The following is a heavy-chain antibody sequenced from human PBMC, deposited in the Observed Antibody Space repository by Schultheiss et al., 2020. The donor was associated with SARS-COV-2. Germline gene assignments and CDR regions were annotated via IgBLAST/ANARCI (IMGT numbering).Heavy chain of an antibody. D-gene: IGHD1-26*01. CDR1: GGSISSSSYY. Sequence: SETLSLTCTVSGGSISSSSYYWGWIRQPPGKGLEWIGSIYYSGSTYYNPSLKSRVTISVDTSKNQFSLKLSSVTAADTAVYYCACGVELLSAFDIWGQGTMVTVSS. J-gene: IGHJ3*02. CDR3: ACGVELLSAFDI. V-gene: IGHV4-39*01. CDR2: IYYSGST.